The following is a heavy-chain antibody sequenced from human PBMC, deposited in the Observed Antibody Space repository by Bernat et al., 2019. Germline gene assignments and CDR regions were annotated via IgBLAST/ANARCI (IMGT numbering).Heavy chain of an antibody. Sequence: QLQLQESGPGRLKPSETLSLNCTVSGGSVSSSSYYWGWVRQPPGKGLEWIGSIYYTESTYYNPSLTGRAAISVDTSMNQFSLKLSSVTAADTAVYYCARQLLRYFDWWGGAFDIWGQGTKVTVSS. V-gene: IGHV4-39*01. D-gene: IGHD3-9*01. CDR1: GGSVSSSSYY. CDR3: ARQLLRYFDWWGGAFDI. CDR2: IYYTEST. J-gene: IGHJ3*02.